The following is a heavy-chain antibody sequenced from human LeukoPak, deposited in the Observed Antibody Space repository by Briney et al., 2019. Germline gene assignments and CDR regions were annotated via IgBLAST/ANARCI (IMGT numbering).Heavy chain of an antibody. Sequence: PGGSLRLSCAASGFTFSSYAMSWVRQAPGKGLEWVSAISGSGGSTYYADSVKGRFTISRDNSNNTLYLQINRLTAEDTAVYYCAKATPNDFSSAYIASLTHWAQEPRATVS. CDR1: GFTFSSYA. V-gene: IGHV3-23*01. J-gene: IGHJ4*02. D-gene: IGHD3-3*01. CDR2: ISGSGGST. CDR3: AKATPNDFSSAYIASLTH.